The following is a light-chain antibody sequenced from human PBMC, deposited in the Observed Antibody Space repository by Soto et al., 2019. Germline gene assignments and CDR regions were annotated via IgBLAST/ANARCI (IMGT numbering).Light chain of an antibody. CDR3: CLYVGASTYV. J-gene: IGLJ1*01. Sequence: QSALAQPASVSGSPGQSITISCTGASGYVGTYSLVSWYQQHPGKAPKVVIYEGHKRPSGVPDRFSGSTSVNTASLTISGLQTEDEADYYCCLYVGASTYVFGTGKKVTV. CDR2: EGH. V-gene: IGLV2-23*01. CDR1: SGYVGTYSL.